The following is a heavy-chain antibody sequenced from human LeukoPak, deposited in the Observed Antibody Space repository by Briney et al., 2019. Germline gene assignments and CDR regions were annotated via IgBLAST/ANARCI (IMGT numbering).Heavy chain of an antibody. V-gene: IGHV3-23*01. CDR1: GITLSNYG. J-gene: IGHJ4*02. Sequence: GGSLRLSCAVSGITLSNYGMSWVRQAPGKGLEWVAGISDSGGRTKYADSVKGRFTISRDNSKNTLYLQMNSLRAEGTAVYFCAKRGVVIRVILVGFHKEAYYFDSWGQGALVTVSS. CDR2: ISDSGGRT. CDR3: AKRGVVIRVILVGFHKEAYYFDS. D-gene: IGHD3-22*01.